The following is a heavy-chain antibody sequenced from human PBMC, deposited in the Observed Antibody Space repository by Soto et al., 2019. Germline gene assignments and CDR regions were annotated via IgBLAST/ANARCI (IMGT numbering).Heavy chain of an antibody. Sequence: SETLSLTCAVYGGSFSGYYWSWVRQPPGKGLEWIGEINHSGSTNYNPSLKSRVTISVDTSKNQFSLKLSSVTAADTAVYYCAEGHYDFWSGLNWFDPWGQGTLVTVSS. CDR2: INHSGST. D-gene: IGHD3-3*01. J-gene: IGHJ5*02. CDR3: AEGHYDFWSGLNWFDP. V-gene: IGHV4-34*01. CDR1: GGSFSGYY.